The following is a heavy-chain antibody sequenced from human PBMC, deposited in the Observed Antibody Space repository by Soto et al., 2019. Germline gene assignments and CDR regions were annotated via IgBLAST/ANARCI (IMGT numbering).Heavy chain of an antibody. CDR1: GFTFSSYA. CDR2: ISGSGGST. D-gene: IGHD3-3*01. J-gene: IGHJ6*02. CDR3: AKGLYSKYDFWSGYYSLAYYYYGMDV. V-gene: IGHV3-23*01. Sequence: GGSLRLSCAASGFTFSSYAMSWVRQAPGKGLEWVSAISGSGGSTYYADSVKGRFTISRDNSKNTLYLQMNSLRAEDTAVYYCAKGLYSKYDFWSGYYSLAYYYYGMDVWGQGTTVTVSS.